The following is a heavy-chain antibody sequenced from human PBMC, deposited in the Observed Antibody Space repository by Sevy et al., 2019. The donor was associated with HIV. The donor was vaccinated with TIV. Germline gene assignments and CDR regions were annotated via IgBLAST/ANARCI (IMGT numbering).Heavy chain of an antibody. CDR2: IYPGDSDI. CDR3: ARHRLGGYSGLDAFAI. CDR1: GYSFTSYW. V-gene: IGHV5-51*01. Sequence: GESLKISCKGSGYSFTSYWIGWVRQMPGKGLEWMGIIYPGDSDIRYSPSFQGQVTISADKSISTAYLQWSSLKASDTAMYYCARHRLGGYSGLDAFAIWGQGTMVTVSS. D-gene: IGHD2-21*02. J-gene: IGHJ3*02.